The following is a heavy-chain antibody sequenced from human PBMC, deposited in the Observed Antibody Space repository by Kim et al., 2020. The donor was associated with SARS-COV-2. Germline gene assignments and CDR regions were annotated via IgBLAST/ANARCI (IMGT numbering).Heavy chain of an antibody. J-gene: IGHJ5*02. D-gene: IGHD3-3*01. CDR3: ARETITIFGVVIIRGWFDP. Sequence: SRVTISVDTSKNQFSLKLSSVTAADTAVYYCARETITIFGVVIIRGWFDPWGQGTLVTVSS. V-gene: IGHV4-34*01.